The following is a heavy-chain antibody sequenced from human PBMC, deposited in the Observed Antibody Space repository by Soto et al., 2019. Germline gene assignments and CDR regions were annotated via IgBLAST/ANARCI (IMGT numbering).Heavy chain of an antibody. D-gene: IGHD1-1*01. Sequence: QVHLVQSGAEVKKPGASVKVSCKGSGYTFTSYGITWVRQAPGQGLEWMGWISAHNGNTDYAQKLQGRVTVTRDTSTSTAYTELRSLISDDTAVNSCARGRYGDYGGQGALVTAPS. CDR3: ARGRYGDY. CDR1: GYTFTSYG. CDR2: ISAHNGNT. J-gene: IGHJ4*02. V-gene: IGHV1-18*01.